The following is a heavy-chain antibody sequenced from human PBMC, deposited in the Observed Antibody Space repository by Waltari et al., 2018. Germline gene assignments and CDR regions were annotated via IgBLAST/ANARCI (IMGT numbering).Heavy chain of an antibody. CDR2: RSYDGSNK. Sequence: QVQLVESGGGVVQPGRSLRLSCAASGFTFSSYGMHWVRQPPGKGLEWVAVRSYDGSNKYYADSVKCRFTISRDNSKNTRYLQMNSLRAEDTAVDYCAKDEAGTPRGWGQGTLVTVSS. V-gene: IGHV3-30*18. CDR1: GFTFSSYG. J-gene: IGHJ4*02. CDR3: AKDEAGTPRG. D-gene: IGHD6-19*01.